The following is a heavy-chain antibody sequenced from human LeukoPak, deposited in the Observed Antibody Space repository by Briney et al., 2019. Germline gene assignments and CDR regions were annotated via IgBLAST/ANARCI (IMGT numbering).Heavy chain of an antibody. CDR1: GASISSHSYY. CDR3: ARDLPSTVGDNSLDAFDI. J-gene: IGHJ3*02. CDR2: MYYSGST. D-gene: IGHD1-26*01. Sequence: SETLSLTCTVSGASISSHSYYSGWIRQPPGKGLEWIGSMYYSGSTYYNPSLKSRVTMSVDTSKNQFSLKLSSVTAADEAVYYCARDLPSTVGDNSLDAFDIWGQGTMVTVSS. V-gene: IGHV4-39*02.